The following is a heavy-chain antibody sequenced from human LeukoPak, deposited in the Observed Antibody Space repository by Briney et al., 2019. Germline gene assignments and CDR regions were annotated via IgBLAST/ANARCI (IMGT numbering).Heavy chain of an antibody. D-gene: IGHD6-13*01. CDR2: INPNSGGT. J-gene: IGHJ6*03. Sequence: ASVKVSCKASGYTFTGYYMHWVRQAPGQGLEWMGWINPNSGGTNYAQKFQGRVTMTRDTSISTAYMELSRLRSDDTAVYYCARVPYSSSWDAYYYYYYMDVWGKGTTVTVSS. CDR1: GYTFTGYY. V-gene: IGHV1-2*02. CDR3: ARVPYSSSWDAYYYYYYMDV.